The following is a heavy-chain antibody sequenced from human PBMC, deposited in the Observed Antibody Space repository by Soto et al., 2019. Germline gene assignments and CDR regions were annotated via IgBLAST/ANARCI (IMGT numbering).Heavy chain of an antibody. D-gene: IGHD3-22*01. Sequence: TGGSLRLSCAASGFTFSSYGMHWVRQAPGKGLEWVAVISYDGSNKYYADSVKGRFTISRDNSKNTLYLQMNSLRAEDTAVYYCAKGPGYYDSSGLLMDVWGQGTTVTAP. CDR1: GFTFSSYG. J-gene: IGHJ6*02. V-gene: IGHV3-30*18. CDR3: AKGPGYYDSSGLLMDV. CDR2: ISYDGSNK.